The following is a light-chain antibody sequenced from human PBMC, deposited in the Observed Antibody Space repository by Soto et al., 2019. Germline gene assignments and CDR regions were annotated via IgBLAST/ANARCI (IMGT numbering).Light chain of an antibody. CDR1: QSVGTK. CDR3: QERSKWPMVT. V-gene: IGKV3-15*01. Sequence: EIVMTQSPATLSVSPGERATLSCRASQSVGTKLAWYQQKPGQAPRLLIYGASTRATGIPARFSGSGSGTEFTLTISSLQSEDFAVYYCQERSKWPMVTFGPGTKVD. CDR2: GAS. J-gene: IGKJ3*01.